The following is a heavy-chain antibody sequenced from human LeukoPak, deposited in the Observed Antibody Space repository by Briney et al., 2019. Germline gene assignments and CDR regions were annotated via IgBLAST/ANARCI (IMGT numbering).Heavy chain of an antibody. J-gene: IGHJ4*02. CDR3: ARDPVEYSSGYYSNY. CDR2: IYTSGST. D-gene: IGHD3-22*01. CDR1: GGSISSYY. V-gene: IGHV4-4*07. Sequence: SETLSLTCTVSGGSISSYYWSWIRQPAGKGLEWIGRIYTSGSTNYNPSLKSRVTMSVDTSKNQFSLKLSSVTAADTAVYYCARDPVEYSSGYYSNYWGQGTLVTVSS.